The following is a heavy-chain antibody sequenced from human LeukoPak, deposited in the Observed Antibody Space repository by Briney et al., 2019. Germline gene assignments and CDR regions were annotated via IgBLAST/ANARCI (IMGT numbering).Heavy chain of an antibody. V-gene: IGHV1-69*02. CDR3: ATYYYGSGSNYHFDY. J-gene: IGHJ4*02. Sequence: SVKVSCKASGGTFSSYTISWVRQAPGQGLEWMERIIPILGIANYAQKFQGRVTITADKFASTAYMELSSLRSEDTAVYYCATYYYGSGSNYHFDYWGQGTLVTVSS. D-gene: IGHD3-10*01. CDR2: IIPILGIA. CDR1: GGTFSSYT.